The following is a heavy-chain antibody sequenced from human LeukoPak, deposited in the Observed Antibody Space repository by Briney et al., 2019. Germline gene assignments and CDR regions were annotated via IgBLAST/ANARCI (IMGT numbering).Heavy chain of an antibody. V-gene: IGHV4-39*07. CDR1: GGSISSSSYY. CDR3: ARVQQHYAFWSGYYGEDFDY. CDR2: IYYSGGT. J-gene: IGHJ4*02. D-gene: IGHD3-3*01. Sequence: SETLSLTCTVSGGSISSSSYYWGWIRQPPGKGLEWVGSIYYSGGTYYNPSLKSRVTISVDTSKNQFSLKLSSVTAADTAVYYCARVQQHYAFWSGYYGEDFDYWGQGTLVTVSS.